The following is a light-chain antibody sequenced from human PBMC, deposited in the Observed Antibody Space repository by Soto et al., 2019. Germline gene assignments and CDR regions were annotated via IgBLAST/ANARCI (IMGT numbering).Light chain of an antibody. V-gene: IGKV1-6*01. CDR1: QGIRND. Sequence: AIKMTKSPSSLSASVGDRVTIPCRASQGIRNDLGWYQQKVGKAPELLIYAASNLQSGVPSRFSGSGSGTDFTLTISSLQPEDFATYYCLQDYNYPRTFGQGTKLEIK. CDR2: AAS. J-gene: IGKJ2*02. CDR3: LQDYNYPRT.